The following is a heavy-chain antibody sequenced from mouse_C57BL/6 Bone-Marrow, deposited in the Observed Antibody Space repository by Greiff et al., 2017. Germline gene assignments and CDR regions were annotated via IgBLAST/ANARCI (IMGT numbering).Heavy chain of an antibody. D-gene: IGHD2-1*01. CDR3: AREKNYGNWN. Sequence: EVKLMESGGGLVKPGGSLKLSCAASGFTFSSYAMSWVRQTPAKRLEWVATISDGGSYTYYPDNVKGRFTISRDNAKNNLYLQMSHLKSEDTAMYYCAREKNYGNWNWGQGTLVTVSA. CDR2: ISDGGSYT. J-gene: IGHJ3*01. CDR1: GFTFSSYA. V-gene: IGHV5-4*01.